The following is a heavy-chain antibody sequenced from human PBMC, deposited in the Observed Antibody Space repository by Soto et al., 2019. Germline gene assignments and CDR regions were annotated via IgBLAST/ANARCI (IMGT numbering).Heavy chain of an antibody. D-gene: IGHD3-3*01. CDR3: ARDPHEFWSSYFFDP. CDR2: ISAYNGQT. Sequence: ASVKVSCKASGYTFTVYYMHWVRQAPGQRLEWMGWISAYNGQTDYAQNFQGRVTMATDTSTNTAYMELRNLRSDDTAVYYCARDPHEFWSSYFFDPWGPGTLVTVSS. V-gene: IGHV1-18*04. CDR1: GYTFTVYY. J-gene: IGHJ5*02.